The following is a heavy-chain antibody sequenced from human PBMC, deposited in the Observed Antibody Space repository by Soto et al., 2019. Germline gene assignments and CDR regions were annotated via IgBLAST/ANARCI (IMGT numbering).Heavy chain of an antibody. Sequence: ASVKVSCKASGYTFTSYAMHWVRQAPGQRLEWMGWINAGNGNTKYSQKFQGRVTITRDTSASTAYMELSSLRSEDTAVYYCARADYGDYAHDYWGQGTLVTVSS. D-gene: IGHD4-17*01. CDR1: GYTFTSYA. J-gene: IGHJ4*02. V-gene: IGHV1-3*01. CDR2: INAGNGNT. CDR3: ARADYGDYAHDY.